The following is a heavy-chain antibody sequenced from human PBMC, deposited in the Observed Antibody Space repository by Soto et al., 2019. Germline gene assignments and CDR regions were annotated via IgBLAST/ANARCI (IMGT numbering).Heavy chain of an antibody. CDR2: ISSSSSYI. CDR3: ARVADYGDYVIY. CDR1: GFTFSSYS. Sequence: GGSLRLSCAASGFTFSSYSINWVRQAPGKGLEWVSSISSSSSYIYYADSVKGRFTISRDNAKNSLYLQMNSLRAEVTAVYYCARVADYGDYVIYWGQGTLVTVSS. D-gene: IGHD4-17*01. J-gene: IGHJ4*02. V-gene: IGHV3-21*01.